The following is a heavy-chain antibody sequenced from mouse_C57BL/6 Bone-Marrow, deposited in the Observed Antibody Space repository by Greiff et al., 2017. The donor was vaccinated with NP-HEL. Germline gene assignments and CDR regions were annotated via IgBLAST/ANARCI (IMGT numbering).Heavy chain of an antibody. V-gene: IGHV1-87*01. CDR2: GQGLEWIG. J-gene: IGHJ1*03. CDR3: SEDSAVYYCALLRRGYFDV. CDR1: FYTFFRRVH. Sequence: VQRVESGPELARPWASVKISCQAFYTFFRRVHFAIRDTNYWMQWGKQRPGQGLEWIGATYPGNGDPSYNPKFKGKATLTADKSSSTAYMQLSSLTSEDSAVYYCALLRRGYFDVWGTGTTVTVSS. D-gene: IGHD1-1*01.